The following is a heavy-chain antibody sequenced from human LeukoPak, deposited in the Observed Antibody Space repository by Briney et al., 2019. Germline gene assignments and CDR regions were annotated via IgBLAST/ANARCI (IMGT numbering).Heavy chain of an antibody. Sequence: PSETLSLTCAVYGGSFSGYYWSWIRQPPGKGLEWIGEINHSGSTNYNPSLKSRVTISVDTSKNQFSLKLSSATAADTAVYYCASILRYSGHYYYMDVWGKGTTVTVSS. V-gene: IGHV4-34*01. J-gene: IGHJ6*03. CDR3: ASILRYSGHYYYMDV. D-gene: IGHD1-1*01. CDR2: INHSGST. CDR1: GGSFSGYY.